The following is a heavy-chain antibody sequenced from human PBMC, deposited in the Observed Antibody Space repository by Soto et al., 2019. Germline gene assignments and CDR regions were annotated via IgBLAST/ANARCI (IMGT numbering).Heavy chain of an antibody. Sequence: EVQLLESGEGLVQPGGSLKLSCAASEFTFSSYAMSWVRQAPGKGLEWVSGISGTGRVTNYAESVKGRFTISRDNPKNTLYLQMNSLRAEDTAVYYCAKDVHYDIVTGIEYFHHWGQGTLVTVSS. CDR3: AKDVHYDIVTGIEYFHH. D-gene: IGHD3-9*01. J-gene: IGHJ1*01. CDR1: EFTFSSYA. CDR2: ISGTGRVT. V-gene: IGHV3-23*01.